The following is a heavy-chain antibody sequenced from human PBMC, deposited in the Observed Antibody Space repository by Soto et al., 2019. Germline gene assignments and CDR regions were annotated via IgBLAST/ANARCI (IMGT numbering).Heavy chain of an antibody. CDR1: GFTFTSSA. D-gene: IGHD6-13*01. V-gene: IGHV1-58*01. CDR2: IVVGSGNT. CDR3: AADSGYSSSWTYYYGMDV. Sequence: SVKVSCKASGFTFTSSAVQWVRQARGQRLEWIGWIVVGSGNTNYAQKFQERVTITRDMSTSTAYMELSSLRSEDTAVYYCAADSGYSSSWTYYYGMDVWGQGTTVTVSS. J-gene: IGHJ6*02.